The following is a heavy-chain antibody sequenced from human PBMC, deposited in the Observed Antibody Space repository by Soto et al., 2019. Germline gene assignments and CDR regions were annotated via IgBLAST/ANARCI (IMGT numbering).Heavy chain of an antibody. J-gene: IGHJ6*02. D-gene: IGHD1-26*01. CDR2: ISGSGGST. Sequence: GGSLRLSCAASGFTFSSYAMSWVRQAPGKGLEWVSAISGSGGSTYYADSVKGGFTTSRDNSKNKQYLQMNSLRAEDTAVYYCAKAFEGGSYPEYYYYYGMDVWGQGTTVTVSS. V-gene: IGHV3-23*01. CDR3: AKAFEGGSYPEYYYYYGMDV. CDR1: GFTFSSYA.